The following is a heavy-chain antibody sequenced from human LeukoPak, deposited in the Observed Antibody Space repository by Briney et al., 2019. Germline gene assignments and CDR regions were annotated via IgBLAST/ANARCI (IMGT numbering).Heavy chain of an antibody. D-gene: IGHD2-8*01. Sequence: ASVKVSCKASGYTFTGYYMHWVRQAPGQGLEWMGWINPNSGGTNYAQKFQGRVTMTRDTSRNQFSLKLSSVTAADTAVYYCARALIGYYFDHWGQGTLVTVSS. CDR3: ARALIGYYFDH. CDR1: GYTFTGYY. V-gene: IGHV1-2*02. CDR2: INPNSGGT. J-gene: IGHJ4*02.